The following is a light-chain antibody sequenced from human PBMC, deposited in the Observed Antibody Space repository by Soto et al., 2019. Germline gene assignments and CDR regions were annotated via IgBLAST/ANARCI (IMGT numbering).Light chain of an antibody. V-gene: IGLV2-8*01. J-gene: IGLJ1*01. CDR3: SSYSGTNYHYV. CDR1: SSDVGGYNY. CDR2: EVS. Sequence: QSVLTQPPSASGSFGQSVTISCTGTSSDVGGYNYVSWYQQHPGKAPKLMIYEVSERPSGVPDRFSGSKSDNTASLTVSGLQADDEADYYCSSYSGTNYHYVFGTGTKATVL.